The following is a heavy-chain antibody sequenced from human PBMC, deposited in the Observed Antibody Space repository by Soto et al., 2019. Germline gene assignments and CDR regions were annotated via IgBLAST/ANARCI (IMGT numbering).Heavy chain of an antibody. J-gene: IGHJ1*01. V-gene: IGHV3-33*01. CDR3: ARETIRDGYHYEYFQH. D-gene: IGHD5-12*01. CDR1: GFTFSSYG. Sequence: QVQLVESGGGVVQPGRSLRLSCAASGFTFSSYGMHWVRQAPGKGLEWVAVIWYDGSNKYYADSVKGRFTISRDNSKNTLDLQMNSLRAEDTAVYYCARETIRDGYHYEYFQHWGQGTLVTVSS. CDR2: IWYDGSNK.